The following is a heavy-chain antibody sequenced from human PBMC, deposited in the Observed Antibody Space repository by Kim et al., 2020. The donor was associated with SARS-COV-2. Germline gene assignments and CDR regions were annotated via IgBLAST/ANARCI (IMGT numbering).Heavy chain of an antibody. D-gene: IGHD1-26*01. Sequence: GGSLRLSCAASGFTFSSYAMHWVRQAPGKGLEWVAVISYDGSNKYYADSVKGRFTISRDNSKNTLYLQMNSLRAEDTAVYYCARGAWRGPGYDAFDIWGQGTMVTVSS. CDR1: GFTFSSYA. CDR2: ISYDGSNK. J-gene: IGHJ3*02. CDR3: ARGAWRGPGYDAFDI. V-gene: IGHV3-30*04.